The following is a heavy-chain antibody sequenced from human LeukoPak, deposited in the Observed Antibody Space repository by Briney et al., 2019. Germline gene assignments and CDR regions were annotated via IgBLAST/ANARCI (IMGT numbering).Heavy chain of an antibody. J-gene: IGHJ5*02. CDR1: GFTFRNAW. Sequence: GGSLRLSCAASGFTFRNAWMSWVRQAPGKGLEWVGRIKSKTDGGTTDYVAPVKGRFTISRDDAKNTLYLQMNSLKAEDTAVYYCTTGTVARGITWGQGALVTVSS. CDR2: IKSKTDGGTT. CDR3: TTGTVARGIT. V-gene: IGHV3-15*01. D-gene: IGHD6-19*01.